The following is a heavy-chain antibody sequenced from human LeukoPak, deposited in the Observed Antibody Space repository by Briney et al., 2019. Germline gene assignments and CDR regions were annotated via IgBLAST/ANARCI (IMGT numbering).Heavy chain of an antibody. CDR3: AKTPHRSLIIAFDI. CDR2: IYSGGST. D-gene: IGHD3-16*01. Sequence: PGGSLRLSCAASGFTVSSNYMSWVRQAPGKGLEWVSVIYSGGSTYYADSVKGRFTISRDNSKNTLYLQMNSLRAEDTAVYYCAKTPHRSLIIAFDIWGQGTMVTVSS. CDR1: GFTVSSNY. J-gene: IGHJ3*02. V-gene: IGHV3-53*01.